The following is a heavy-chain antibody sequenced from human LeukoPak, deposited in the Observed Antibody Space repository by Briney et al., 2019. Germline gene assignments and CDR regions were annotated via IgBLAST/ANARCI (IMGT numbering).Heavy chain of an antibody. CDR3: ARGKEYFDWLLRAYYFDY. CDR1: GASISSYY. Sequence: PSETLSLTCTVSGASISSYYWSWVRQAPGKGLEWVANIKKDGSEKYYVDSVKGRFTISRDNAKNSLYLQMNSLRAEDTAVYYCARGKEYFDWLLRAYYFDYWGQGTLVTVSS. J-gene: IGHJ4*02. V-gene: IGHV3-7*01. D-gene: IGHD3-9*01. CDR2: IKKDGSEK.